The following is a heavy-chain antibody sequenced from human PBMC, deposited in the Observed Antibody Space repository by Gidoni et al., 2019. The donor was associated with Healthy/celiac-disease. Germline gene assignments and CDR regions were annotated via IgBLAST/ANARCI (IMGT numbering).Heavy chain of an antibody. V-gene: IGHV3-53*01. Sequence: EVQLVESGGGLIQPGGSLRLSCAASGFPVSRNYMSWVRQAPGKGLEWVSVIYSGGSTYYADSVKGRFTISRDNSKNTLYLQMNSLRAEDTAVYYCARGSIMITFGGVILDYWGQGTLVTVSS. D-gene: IGHD3-16*01. CDR1: GFPVSRNY. CDR2: IYSGGST. CDR3: ARGSIMITFGGVILDY. J-gene: IGHJ4*02.